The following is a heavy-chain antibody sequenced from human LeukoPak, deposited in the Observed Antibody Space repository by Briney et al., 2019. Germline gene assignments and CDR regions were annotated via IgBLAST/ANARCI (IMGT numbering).Heavy chain of an antibody. J-gene: IGHJ5*02. D-gene: IGHD6-13*01. V-gene: IGHV3-53*01. CDR3: ARGIATAANEDRFDP. CDR1: GFTVSSNY. CDR2: IYSGGST. Sequence: GGSLRLSCAASGFTVSSNYMSWVRQAPGKGLEWVSVIYSGGSTYYADSVKGRFTISRDNSKNMLYLQMNSLRAEDTAVYYCARGIATAANEDRFDPWGQGTLVTVSS.